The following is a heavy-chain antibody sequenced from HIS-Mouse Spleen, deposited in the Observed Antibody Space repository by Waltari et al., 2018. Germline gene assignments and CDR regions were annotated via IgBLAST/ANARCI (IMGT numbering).Heavy chain of an antibody. Sequence: EVQLVETGGGLIQPGGSLRLSCAASGFTVSSNYMSWVRQAPGKGLEWVSVIYSGGSTYYADSVKGRFTISRDNSKNTLYLQMNSLRAEDTAVYYCARDHGDISSWYWYFDLWGRGTLVTVSS. CDR1: GFTVSSNY. CDR3: ARDHGDISSWYWYFDL. D-gene: IGHD6-13*01. J-gene: IGHJ2*01. V-gene: IGHV3-53*02. CDR2: IYSGGST.